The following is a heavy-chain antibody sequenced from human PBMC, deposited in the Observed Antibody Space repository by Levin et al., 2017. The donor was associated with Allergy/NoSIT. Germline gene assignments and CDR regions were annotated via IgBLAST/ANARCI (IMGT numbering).Heavy chain of an antibody. V-gene: IGHV4-39*01. D-gene: IGHD6-19*01. Sequence: SETLSLTCTVSGGSISSSSYYWGWIRQPPGKGLEWIGSIYYSGSTYYNPSLKSRVTISVDTSKNQFSLKLSSVTAADTAVYYCAGAQFTVLVQWLADNWFDPWGQGTLVTVSS. CDR2: IYYSGST. CDR1: GGSISSSSYY. J-gene: IGHJ5*02. CDR3: AGAQFTVLVQWLADNWFDP.